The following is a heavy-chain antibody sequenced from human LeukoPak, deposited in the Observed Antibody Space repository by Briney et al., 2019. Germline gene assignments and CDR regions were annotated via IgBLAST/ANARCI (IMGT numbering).Heavy chain of an antibody. CDR3: ARGGGYCSGGSCYHIYAFFDY. CDR2: IYYSGST. Sequence: SETLSLTCTVSGGSISSSSYYWGWIRQPPGKGLEWIGSIYYSGSTYCNPSLKSRVTISVDTSKNQFSLKLSSVTAADTAVYYCARGGGYCSGGSCYHIYAFFDYWGQGTLVTVSS. D-gene: IGHD2-15*01. J-gene: IGHJ4*02. V-gene: IGHV4-39*01. CDR1: GGSISSSSYY.